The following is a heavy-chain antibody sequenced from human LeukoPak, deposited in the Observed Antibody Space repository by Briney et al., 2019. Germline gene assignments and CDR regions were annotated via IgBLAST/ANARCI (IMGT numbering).Heavy chain of an antibody. CDR3: ARAASIAVAGTFWLDP. V-gene: IGHV4-34*01. Sequence: SETLSLTCGVYGGSFSGHYWSWIRQPPGQGLKRIGEISHSGSANYNPSLKSRVTISVDTSKNQFSLKLNSVTAADTAVYYCARAASIAVAGTFWLDPWGQGTLVTVSS. J-gene: IGHJ5*02. D-gene: IGHD6-19*01. CDR2: ISHSGSA. CDR1: GGSFSGHY.